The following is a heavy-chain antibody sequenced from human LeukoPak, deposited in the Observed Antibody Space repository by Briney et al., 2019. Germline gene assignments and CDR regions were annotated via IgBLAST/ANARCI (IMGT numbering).Heavy chain of an antibody. CDR3: ARGRGGASFDY. D-gene: IGHD5-24*01. CDR1: GGSISSYY. V-gene: IGHV4-4*07. CDR2: IYTSGNT. J-gene: IGHJ4*02. Sequence: PSETLSLTCTDSGGSISSYYWCWTRQPPGKGLEWIGRIYTSGNTNYNPSLKSRVTISVDKSKNQFSLKLSSVTAADTAVYYCARGRGGASFDYWGQGTLVTVSS.